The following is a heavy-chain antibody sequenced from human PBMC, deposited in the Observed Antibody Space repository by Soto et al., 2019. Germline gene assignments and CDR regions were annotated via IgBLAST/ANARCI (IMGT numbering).Heavy chain of an antibody. Sequence: GGSLRLSCAASGFTFSSYGMHWVRQAPGKGLEWVAVISYDGSNKYYADSVKGRFTISRDNSKNTLYLQMNSLRAEDTAVYYCAKSQPSYFIDPWAREPWSPSPQ. J-gene: IGHJ5*02. CDR2: ISYDGSNK. CDR1: GFTFSSYG. V-gene: IGHV3-30*18. D-gene: IGHD2-8*01. CDR3: AKSQPSYFIDP.